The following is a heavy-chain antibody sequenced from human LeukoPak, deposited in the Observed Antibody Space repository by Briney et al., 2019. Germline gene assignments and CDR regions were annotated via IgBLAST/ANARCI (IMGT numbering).Heavy chain of an antibody. D-gene: IGHD1-26*01. CDR1: GDSISSGGYY. CDR2: IYHSGTT. J-gene: IGHJ4*02. Sequence: SETLSLTCAVSGDSISSGGYYWSWIRQPPGKGLEWIGYIYHSGTTYYNPSLKSRVTISIDTSKNQFSLKLSSVIAADTAVYYCARLEKVGATAGTIAGWGQGTLVTDSS. CDR3: ARLEKVGATAGTIAG. V-gene: IGHV4-30-2*01.